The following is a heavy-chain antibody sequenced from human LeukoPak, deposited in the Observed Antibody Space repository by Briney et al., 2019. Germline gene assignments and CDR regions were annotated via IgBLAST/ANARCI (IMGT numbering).Heavy chain of an antibody. J-gene: IGHJ5*02. Sequence: SVKVSCKASGGTSSSYAISWVQQAPGQGLEWMGGIIPIFGTANYAQKFQGRVTITTDESTSTAYMELSSLRSEDTAVYYCARAAYYQNWFDPWGQGTLVTVSS. CDR1: GGTSSSYA. D-gene: IGHD3-10*01. V-gene: IGHV1-69*05. CDR3: ARAAYYQNWFDP. CDR2: IIPIFGTA.